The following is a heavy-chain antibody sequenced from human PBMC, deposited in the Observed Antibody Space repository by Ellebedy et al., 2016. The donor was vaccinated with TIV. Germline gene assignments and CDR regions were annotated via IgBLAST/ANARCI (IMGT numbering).Heavy chain of an antibody. D-gene: IGHD3-16*01. V-gene: IGHV3-23*01. J-gene: IGHJ4*02. CDR3: ARGRSGTYIHHAFDN. CDR1: GFTFSTYA. Sequence: PGGSLRLSCAASGFTFSTYAMSWVRQAPGRGLEWVSGFGVSGVPAYYTDSVKGRFTVSRDNSRNTLYLQMNSLRVEDTAIYYCARGRSGTYIHHAFDNWGQGTLVTVSS. CDR2: FGVSGVPA.